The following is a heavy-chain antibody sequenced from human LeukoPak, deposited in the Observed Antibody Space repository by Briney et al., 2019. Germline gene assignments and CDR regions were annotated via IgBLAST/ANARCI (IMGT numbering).Heavy chain of an antibody. J-gene: IGHJ6*02. CDR2: INPNSGNT. CDR1: GYTFTSYD. V-gene: IGHV1-8*01. CDR3: ARFAVLRFLEWLPVLRGMDV. Sequence: ASVKVSCKASGYTFTSYDINWVRQATGQGLEWMGWINPNSGNTGYAQKFQGRVTMTRNTSISTAYTELSSLRSEDTAVYYCARFAVLRFLEWLPVLRGMDVWGQGTTVTVSS. D-gene: IGHD3-3*01.